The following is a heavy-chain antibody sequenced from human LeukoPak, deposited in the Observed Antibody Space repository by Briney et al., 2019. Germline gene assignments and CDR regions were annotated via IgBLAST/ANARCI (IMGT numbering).Heavy chain of an antibody. CDR1: GGTFSSYA. V-gene: IGHV1-69*04. CDR2: IIPIRGIA. J-gene: IGHJ4*02. D-gene: IGHD5-24*01. Sequence: SVKVSCKASGGTFSSYAISWVRQAPGQGLEWMGRIIPIRGIANYAQKFQGRVTITADKSTSTAYMELSSLRSEDTAVYYCARDMSRDGYNQDWGQGTLVTVSS. CDR3: ARDMSRDGYNQD.